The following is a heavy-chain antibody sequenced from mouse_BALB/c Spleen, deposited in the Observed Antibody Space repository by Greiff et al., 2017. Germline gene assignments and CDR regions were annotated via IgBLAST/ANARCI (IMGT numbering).Heavy chain of an antibody. Sequence: LMESGPGLVKPSQSLSLTCSVTGYSITSGYYWNWIRQFPGNKLEWMGYISYDGSNNYNPSLKNRISITRDTSKNQFFLKLNSVTTEDTATYYCARVHNYFDYWGQGTTLTVSS. CDR3: ARVHNYFDY. CDR1: GYSITSGYY. J-gene: IGHJ2*01. CDR2: ISYDGSN. V-gene: IGHV3-6*02. D-gene: IGHD6-5*01.